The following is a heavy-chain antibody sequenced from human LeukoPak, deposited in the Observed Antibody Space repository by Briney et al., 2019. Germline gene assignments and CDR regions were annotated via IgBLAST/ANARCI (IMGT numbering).Heavy chain of an antibody. CDR1: GGSISNYW. J-gene: IGHJ4*02. CDR3: ARGYSSSWNYFDY. Sequence: SETLSLTCTVSGGSISNYWWSWIRQPPGKGLEWIGYVFDSGGTNYNPSLKSRVTISVDTSKKQFSLKLSTVTAADTAVYYCARGYSSSWNYFDYWGQGTLVTVSS. D-gene: IGHD6-13*01. V-gene: IGHV4-59*01. CDR2: VFDSGGT.